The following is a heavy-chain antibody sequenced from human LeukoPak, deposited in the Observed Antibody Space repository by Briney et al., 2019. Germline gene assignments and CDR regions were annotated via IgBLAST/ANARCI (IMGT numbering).Heavy chain of an antibody. CDR3: ATVLRYCSSTSCPLQRGYRNYYGMDV. CDR2: ISAYNGNT. V-gene: IGHV1-18*01. CDR1: GYTFTSYG. D-gene: IGHD2-2*01. J-gene: IGHJ6*02. Sequence: GASVKVSCKASGYTFTSYGISWVRQAPGQGLEWMGWISAYNGNTNYAQKFQGRVTMTEDTSTDTAYMELSSLRSEDTAVYYCATVLRYCSSTSCPLQRGYRNYYGMDVWGQGTTVTVSS.